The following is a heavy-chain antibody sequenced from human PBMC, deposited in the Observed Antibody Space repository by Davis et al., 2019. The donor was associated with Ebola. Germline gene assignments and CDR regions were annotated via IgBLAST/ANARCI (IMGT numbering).Heavy chain of an antibody. CDR3: ARRRGVVVAATNYFDY. CDR2: INHSGST. J-gene: IGHJ4*02. Sequence: PSETLSSTCAAYGASSSGYYWSWTRQPPGKGLEWIGEINHSGSTNYNPSLKGRVTISVDTSKNQFSLKLSSVTAADTAVYYCARRRGVVVAATNYFDYWGQGTLVTVSS. V-gene: IGHV4-34*01. D-gene: IGHD2-15*01. CDR1: GASSSGYY.